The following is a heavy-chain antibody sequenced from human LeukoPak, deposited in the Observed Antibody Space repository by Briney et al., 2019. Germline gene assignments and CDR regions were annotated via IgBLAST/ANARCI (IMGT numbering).Heavy chain of an antibody. CDR1: GFTFISYA. D-gene: IGHD6-19*01. J-gene: IGHJ4*02. V-gene: IGHV3-23*01. CDR3: ARGRYSSGWSIDY. CDR2: ISGSGGST. Sequence: GGCLRLSCAASGFTFISYAMGWVRQAPGKGLEWVSAISGSGGSTYYADSVKGRFTISRDNSKNTLYLQMNSLRAEDTAVYYCARGRYSSGWSIDYWGQGTLVTVSS.